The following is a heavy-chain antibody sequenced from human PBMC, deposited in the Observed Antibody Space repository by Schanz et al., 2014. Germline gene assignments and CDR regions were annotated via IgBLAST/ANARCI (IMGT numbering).Heavy chain of an antibody. CDR2: ISAYNGHT. Sequence: QGQLVQSGAEVKKPGASVKVSCKASGYTFTSYGITWVRQAPGQGLEWMGWISAYNGHTTYAQKFQGRVTMTTDTSTSTAYMELRSLTSEDTAVYYCATGPHIVVAFDYWGQGTLVAVSS. CDR1: GYTFTSYG. D-gene: IGHD2-21*01. V-gene: IGHV1-18*01. J-gene: IGHJ4*02. CDR3: ATGPHIVVAFDY.